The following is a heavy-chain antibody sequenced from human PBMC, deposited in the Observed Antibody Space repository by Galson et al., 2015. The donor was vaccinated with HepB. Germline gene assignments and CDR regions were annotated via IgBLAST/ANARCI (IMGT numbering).Heavy chain of an antibody. D-gene: IGHD2-21*01. V-gene: IGHV1-69*13. CDR2: IIPIFGTA. CDR1: GGTFSSYA. CDR3: ARVRFPIVAWSTFGY. J-gene: IGHJ4*02. Sequence: SVKVSCKASGGTFSSYAISWVRQAPGQGLEWMGGIIPIFGTANYAQKFQGRVTITADESTSTAYMELSSLRSEDTAVYYCARVRFPIVAWSTFGYWGQGTLVTVSS.